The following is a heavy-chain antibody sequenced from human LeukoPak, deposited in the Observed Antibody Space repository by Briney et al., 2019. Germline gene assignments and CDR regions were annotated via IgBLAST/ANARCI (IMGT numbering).Heavy chain of an antibody. V-gene: IGHV3-30*18. J-gene: IGHJ6*03. Sequence: GRSLRLSCAASGFTFSSYGMHWVRQAPGKGLEWVAVISYDGSNKYYADSVEGRFTISRDNSKNTLYLQMNSLRAEDTAVYYCAKVVRRYYGSGSYYYYYMDVWGKGTTVTISS. D-gene: IGHD3-10*01. CDR3: AKVVRRYYGSGSYYYYYMDV. CDR2: ISYDGSNK. CDR1: GFTFSSYG.